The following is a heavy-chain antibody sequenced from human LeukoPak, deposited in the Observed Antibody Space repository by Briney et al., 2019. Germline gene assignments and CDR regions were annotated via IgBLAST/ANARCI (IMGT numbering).Heavy chain of an antibody. CDR1: GGSISSGDYY. CDR3: ARAPASPDWFDP. V-gene: IGHV4-30-4*01. D-gene: IGHD2-2*01. Sequence: SETLSLTCTVSGGSISSGDYYWSWIRQPPGKGLEWIGYIYYSGSTYYNPSLKSRVTISVDKSKNQFSLKLSSVTAADTAVYYCARAPASPDWFDPWGQGTLVTVSS. J-gene: IGHJ5*02. CDR2: IYYSGST.